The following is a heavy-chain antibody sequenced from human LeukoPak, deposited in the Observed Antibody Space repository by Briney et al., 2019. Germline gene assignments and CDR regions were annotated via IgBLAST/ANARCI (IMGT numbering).Heavy chain of an antibody. D-gene: IGHD3-3*01. Sequence: GGYVRLYCAASGFTFSSYARQWVRQAPGKGREGVAVITYDGSNKYYADSGKGRLTMARDKSKNTLYLQMNSLRAEDTAVYYCAMRITIFGVGWTSFDYWGQGTLVTVSP. CDR1: GFTFSSYA. J-gene: IGHJ4*02. CDR3: AMRITIFGVGWTSFDY. V-gene: IGHV3-30-3*01. CDR2: ITYDGSNK.